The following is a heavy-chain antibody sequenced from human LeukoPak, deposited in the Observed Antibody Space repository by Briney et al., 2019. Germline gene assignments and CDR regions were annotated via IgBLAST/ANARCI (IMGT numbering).Heavy chain of an antibody. CDR2: INPNSGGT. J-gene: IGHJ5*02. CDR3: ARAPYSSSSGWFDP. D-gene: IGHD6-6*01. CDR1: GYTFTGYY. Sequence: ASVKVSCKASGYTFTGYYMHWVRQAPGQGLEWMGWINPNSGGTNYAQKFQGRVTMTRDTSISTAYMELSRLRSDDTAVYYCARAPYSSSSGWFDPWGQGTLVTVSS. V-gene: IGHV1-2*02.